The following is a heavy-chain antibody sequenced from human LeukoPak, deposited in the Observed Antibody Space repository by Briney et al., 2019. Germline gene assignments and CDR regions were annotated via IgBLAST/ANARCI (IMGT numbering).Heavy chain of an antibody. CDR3: TTKVIRGNSGDDYDD. Sequence: PGGSLRLSCAASGVTFSSYGMHWVRQAPGKGLEWVALISSDGNDKLCGDSVKGRFTISRDDSKSTLYLQMNSLRAEDTAVYYCTTKVIRGNSGDDYDDWGQGTLVTVFS. CDR1: GVTFSSYG. V-gene: IGHV3-30*03. J-gene: IGHJ4*02. D-gene: IGHD5-12*01. CDR2: ISSDGNDK.